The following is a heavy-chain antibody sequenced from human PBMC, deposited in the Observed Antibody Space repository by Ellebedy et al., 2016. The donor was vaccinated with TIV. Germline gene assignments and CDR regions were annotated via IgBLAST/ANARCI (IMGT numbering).Heavy chain of an antibody. CDR3: ARKKYYDFWSSYGMDV. J-gene: IGHJ6*02. D-gene: IGHD3-3*01. Sequence: AASVKVSCKASGYTFTSYGINWVRQATGQGLEWMGWMNPNSGNTGYAQKFQGRVTMTRNTSISTAYMELSSLRSEDTAVYYCARKKYYDFWSSYGMDVWGQGTTVTVSS. CDR1: GYTFTSYG. CDR2: MNPNSGNT. V-gene: IGHV1-8*02.